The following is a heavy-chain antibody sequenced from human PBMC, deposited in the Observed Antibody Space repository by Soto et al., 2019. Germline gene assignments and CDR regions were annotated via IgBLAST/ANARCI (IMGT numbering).Heavy chain of an antibody. D-gene: IGHD6-19*01. CDR1: GGSVSSGSYY. J-gene: IGHJ6*02. CDR3: ARDRGQWRALSYYYDGMDV. V-gene: IGHV4-61*01. CDR2: IYYSGST. Sequence: QVQLQESGPGLVKPSETLSLTCTVSGGSVSSGSYYWSWIRQPPGKGLEWIGYIYYSGSTNYNPSLKSRVTISVDTYKNQFSLKLDSVTAADTAVYYCARDRGQWRALSYYYDGMDVWGQGTTVTVSS.